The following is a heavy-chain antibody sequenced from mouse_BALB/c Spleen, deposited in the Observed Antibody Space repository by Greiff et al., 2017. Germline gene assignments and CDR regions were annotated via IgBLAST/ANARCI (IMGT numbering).Heavy chain of an antibody. V-gene: IGHV5-6-3*01. CDR3: ARGGYGNYDYYAMDY. Sequence: DVMLVESGGGLVQPGGSLKLSCAASGFTFSSYGMSWVRQTPDKRLELVATINSNGGSTYYPDSVKGRFTISRDNAKNTLYLQMSSLKSEDTAMYYCARGGYGNYDYYAMDYWGQGTSVTVSS. CDR2: INSNGGST. D-gene: IGHD2-10*02. CDR1: GFTFSSYG. J-gene: IGHJ4*01.